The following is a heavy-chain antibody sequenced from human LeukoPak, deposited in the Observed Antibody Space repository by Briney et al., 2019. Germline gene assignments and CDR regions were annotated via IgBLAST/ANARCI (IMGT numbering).Heavy chain of an antibody. V-gene: IGHV3-30-3*01. J-gene: IGHJ4*02. CDR1: GFTFSSYA. Sequence: SGGSLRLSCAASGFTFSSYAMHWVRQAPGKGLEWVAVISYDGSNKYYADSVKGRFTISRDNSKNTLYLQMNSLRAEDTAVYYCARDQIAAAGPDYWGQGTLVIVSS. D-gene: IGHD6-13*01. CDR3: ARDQIAAAGPDY. CDR2: ISYDGSNK.